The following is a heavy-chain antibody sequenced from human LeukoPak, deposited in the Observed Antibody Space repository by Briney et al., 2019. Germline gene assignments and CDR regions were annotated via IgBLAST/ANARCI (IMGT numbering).Heavy chain of an antibody. CDR2: IYPGDSDT. CDR1: GYTFTHYA. V-gene: IGHV5-51*01. D-gene: IGHD5-12*01. CDR3: ARWGGYSGYDSGDFDY. Sequence: GASVKVSCKASGYTFTHYAVHWVRQMPGKGLEWMGIIYPGDSDTRYSPSFQGQVTISADKSISTAYLQWSSLKASDTAMYYCARWGGYSGYDSGDFDYWGQGTLVTVSS. J-gene: IGHJ4*02.